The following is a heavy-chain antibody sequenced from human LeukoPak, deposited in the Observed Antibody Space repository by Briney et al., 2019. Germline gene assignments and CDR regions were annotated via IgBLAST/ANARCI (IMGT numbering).Heavy chain of an antibody. J-gene: IGHJ4*02. D-gene: IGHD2-2*01. V-gene: IGHV1-46*01. Sequence: ASVKVSCKASGYTFTSYYMHWVRQAPGQGLEWMGIINPSGGSTSYAQKFQGRVTMTRDTSTSTVYMELSSLRSEDTAVYYCARPLVVAHRGRAPSLGYWGQGTLVTVSS. CDR3: ARPLVVAHRGRAPSLGY. CDR1: GYTFTSYY. CDR2: INPSGGST.